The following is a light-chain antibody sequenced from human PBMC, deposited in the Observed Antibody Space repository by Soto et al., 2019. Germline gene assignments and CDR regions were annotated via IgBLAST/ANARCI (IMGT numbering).Light chain of an antibody. J-gene: IGLJ2*01. CDR2: DVS. V-gene: IGLV2-14*03. CDR3: SSYTSSNTLVV. Sequence: QSVLTQPASVSGSPGQSITISCTGTSSDVGGYDYVSWYQQHPGKAPKLMIYDVSNRPSGVSNCFSGSKSGNTASLTISGLQAEDEADYYCSSYTSSNTLVVFGGGTQLTVL. CDR1: SSDVGGYDY.